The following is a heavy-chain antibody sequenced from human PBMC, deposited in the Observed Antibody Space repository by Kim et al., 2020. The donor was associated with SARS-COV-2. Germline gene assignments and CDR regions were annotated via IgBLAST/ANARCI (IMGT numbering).Heavy chain of an antibody. CDR1: GFTFSSYE. CDR2: ISSSGSTI. CDR3: ARDKAAAGNYYYYMDV. D-gene: IGHD6-13*01. V-gene: IGHV3-48*03. Sequence: GGSLRLSCAASGFTFSSYEMNWVRQAPGKGLEWVSYISSSGSTIYYADSVKGRFTISRDNAKNSLYLQMNSLRAEDTAVYYCARDKAAAGNYYYYMDVWGKGTTVTVSS. J-gene: IGHJ6*03.